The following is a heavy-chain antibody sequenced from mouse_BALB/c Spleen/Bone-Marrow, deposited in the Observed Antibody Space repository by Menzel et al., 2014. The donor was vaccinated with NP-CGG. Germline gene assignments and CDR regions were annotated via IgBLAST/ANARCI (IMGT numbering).Heavy chain of an antibody. CDR1: GYTFTSSW. Sequence: VQLQQSGSVLVRPGASVKLSCKASGYTFTSSWMHWAKQRPGQGLEWIGEIRPNSGNTNYNEKFKGKATLTVDTSSGTAYVDLSSLTSEDSAVYYCAREKIYGNYLWYFDVWGAGTTVTVSS. CDR2: IRPNSGNT. CDR3: AREKIYGNYLWYFDV. V-gene: IGHV1S130*01. J-gene: IGHJ1*01. D-gene: IGHD2-1*01.